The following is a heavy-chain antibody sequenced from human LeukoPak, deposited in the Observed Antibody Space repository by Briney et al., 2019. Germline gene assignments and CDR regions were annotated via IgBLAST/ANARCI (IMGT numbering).Heavy chain of an antibody. D-gene: IGHD6-13*01. V-gene: IGHV4-59*08. CDR2: IYYSGST. CDR1: GGSISSYY. CDR3: ARLGPYSSSWYDY. J-gene: IGHJ4*02. Sequence: SGNLSLTCPVSGGSISSYYRSWIRPPPGKGLGWIGYIYYSGSTNYNPSLKSRVTISVDTPKNQFSLKLSSVTAADTAVYYCARLGPYSSSWYDYWGQGTLVTVSS.